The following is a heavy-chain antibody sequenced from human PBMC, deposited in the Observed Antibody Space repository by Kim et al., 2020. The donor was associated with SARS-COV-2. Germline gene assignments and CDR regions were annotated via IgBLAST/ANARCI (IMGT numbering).Heavy chain of an antibody. J-gene: IGHJ6*02. CDR3: AKEYNV. CDR1: GFTFSSYG. V-gene: IGHV3-30*18. D-gene: IGHD1-20*01. CDR2: ISYDESYK. Sequence: GGSLRLSCAASGFTFSSYGMHWVRQAPGKGLEWVAAISYDESYKYYADSVKGRFTISRDNSKNTLYLQMKSLRAEDTAVYYCAKEYNVWGQGTTVTVSS.